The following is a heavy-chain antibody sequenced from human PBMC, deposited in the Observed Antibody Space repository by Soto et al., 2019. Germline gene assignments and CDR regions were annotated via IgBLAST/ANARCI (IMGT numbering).Heavy chain of an antibody. CDR3: ARDGVAVAGYPYYYYYGMDV. J-gene: IGHJ6*02. Sequence: RGSLRLSCAASGFTFSSYAMHWVRQAPGKGLEWVAVISYDGSNKYYADSVKGRFTISRDNSKNTLYLQMNSLRAEDTAVYYCARDGVAVAGYPYYYYYGMDVWGQGTTVTVSS. V-gene: IGHV3-30-3*01. D-gene: IGHD6-19*01. CDR2: ISYDGSNK. CDR1: GFTFSSYA.